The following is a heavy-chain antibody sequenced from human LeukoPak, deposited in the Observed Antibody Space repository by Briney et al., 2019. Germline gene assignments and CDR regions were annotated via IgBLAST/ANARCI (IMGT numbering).Heavy chain of an antibody. CDR3: ARPRATYCTNGICYIRDAFDI. Sequence: GGSLRLSCAASGFTFSSYEMNWVRQAPGKGLEWDSYIRSSGGTAYYADPVRGRFTISRDNGKNSLHLQMNSLRGEDTALYYCARPRATYCTNGICYIRDAFDIWGQGTTVTVSS. D-gene: IGHD2-8*01. J-gene: IGHJ3*02. V-gene: IGHV3-48*03. CDR1: GFTFSSYE. CDR2: IRSSGGTA.